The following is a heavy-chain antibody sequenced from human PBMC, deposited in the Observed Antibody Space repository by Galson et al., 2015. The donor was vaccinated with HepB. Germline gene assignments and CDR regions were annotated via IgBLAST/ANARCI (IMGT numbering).Heavy chain of an antibody. CDR1: GFTFDDYT. CDR3: AKGGVAAAGYYYYGMDV. J-gene: IGHJ6*02. CDR2: ISWDGGST. V-gene: IGHV3-43*01. D-gene: IGHD6-13*01. Sequence: SLRLSCAASGFTFDDYTMHWVRQAPGKGLEWVSLISWDGGSTYYADSVRGRFTISRDNSKNSLYLQMNSLRTEDTALYYCAKGGVAAAGYYYYGMDVWGQGTTVTVSS.